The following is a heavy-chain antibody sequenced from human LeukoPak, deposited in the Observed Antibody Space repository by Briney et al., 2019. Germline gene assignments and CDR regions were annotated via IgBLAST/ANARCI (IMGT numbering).Heavy chain of an antibody. D-gene: IGHD6-19*01. Sequence: GGSLRLSCAASGFTFSSYSMNWVRQAPGKGLEWVSSISSSSSYIYYADSVKGRFTISRDNAKNSLYLQMNSLRAKDTAVYYCARDREQWLAHFDYWGQGTLVTVSS. CDR3: ARDREQWLAHFDY. J-gene: IGHJ4*02. V-gene: IGHV3-21*01. CDR1: GFTFSSYS. CDR2: ISSSSSYI.